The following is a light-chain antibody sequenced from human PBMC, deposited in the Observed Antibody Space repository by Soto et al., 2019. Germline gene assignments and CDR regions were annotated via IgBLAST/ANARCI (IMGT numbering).Light chain of an antibody. CDR3: LQYYSTPRT. V-gene: IGKV4-1*01. CDR1: QSVLYSSNNKNY. J-gene: IGKJ1*01. CDR2: WAS. Sequence: DIVMTQSPDSLAVSLGERATINCKSSQSVLYSSNNKNYLAWYQQPPGQPPKLLIYWASTRESGVPDRFSGSGSGTDFTLTISSLQAEDVAVYYCLQYYSTPRTFGQGTKVDIK.